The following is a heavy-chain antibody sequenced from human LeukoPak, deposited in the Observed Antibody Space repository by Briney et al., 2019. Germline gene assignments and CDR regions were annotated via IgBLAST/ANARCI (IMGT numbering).Heavy chain of an antibody. D-gene: IGHD6-13*01. CDR2: IYTSGST. CDR1: GYSISGGFY. V-gene: IGHV4-4*07. CDR3: AREQQLVSDY. Sequence: PSETLSLTCTVSGYSISGGFYWDWIRQPAGKGLEWIGRIYTSGSTNYNPSLKSRVTISVDTSKNQFSPKLSSVTAADTAVYYCAREQQLVSDYWGQGTLVTVSS. J-gene: IGHJ4*02.